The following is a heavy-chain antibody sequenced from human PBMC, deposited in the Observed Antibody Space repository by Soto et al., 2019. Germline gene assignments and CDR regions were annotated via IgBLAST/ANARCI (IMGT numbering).Heavy chain of an antibody. Sequence: QVQLQESGPGLVKPSQTLSLTCAISGDSVSSNSAAWNWIRLSPSRGLEWLARTYYRSRWYNDYGVSVRSRITVNPDTSKNQFSLQLTSVTPEDTAVYYGAGTTSHQWYYMDVWGKGTTVTVSS. D-gene: IGHD1-7*01. CDR1: GDSVSSNSAA. J-gene: IGHJ6*03. V-gene: IGHV6-1*01. CDR2: TYYRSRWYN. CDR3: AGTTSHQWYYMDV.